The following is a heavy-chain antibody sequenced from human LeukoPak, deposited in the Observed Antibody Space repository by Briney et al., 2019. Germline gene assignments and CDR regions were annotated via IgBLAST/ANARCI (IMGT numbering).Heavy chain of an antibody. CDR2: IYYSGNT. CDR3: ARHDSSGYYY. V-gene: IGHV4-59*08. Sequence: SETLSLTCSVSGGFISPYYWNWIRQTPGKGLEWIGYIYYSGNTNYNPSLKSRVTISVDTSKNQFSLKLSSVTAANPAVYYCARHDSSGYYYWGQGILVTVSS. J-gene: IGHJ4*02. D-gene: IGHD3-22*01. CDR1: GGFISPYY.